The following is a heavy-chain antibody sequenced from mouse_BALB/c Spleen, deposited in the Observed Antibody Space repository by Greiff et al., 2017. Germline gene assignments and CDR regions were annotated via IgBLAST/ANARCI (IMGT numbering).Heavy chain of an antibody. CDR3: ARGGRLLRGYAMDY. J-gene: IGHJ4*01. D-gene: IGHD1-1*01. CDR1: GFTFSSYA. CDR2: ISSGGST. Sequence: EVQLQQSGGGLVKPGGSLKLSCAASGFTFSSYAMSWVRQTPEKRLEWVASISSGGSTYYPDSVKGRFTISTDNAKNILYLHMRSLRSEDTAMYYCARGGRLLRGYAMDYWGQGTSVTVSS. V-gene: IGHV5-6-5*01.